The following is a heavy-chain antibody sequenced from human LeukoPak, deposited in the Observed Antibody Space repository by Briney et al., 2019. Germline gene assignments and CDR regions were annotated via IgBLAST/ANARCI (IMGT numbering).Heavy chain of an antibody. D-gene: IGHD5-18*01. CDR3: ARISKGGYKSGRRDPPYYFDY. CDR2: IRQDGSEK. Sequence: GGSLRLSCAASEFTFSTYWMSWVRQAPGKGLEWVANIRQDGSEKYYVDSVRGRFAISRDNAKNSLYLQMNSLRAEDTAVYYCARISKGGYKSGRRDPPYYFDYWGQGTLVPVSS. V-gene: IGHV3-7*03. CDR1: EFTFSTYW. J-gene: IGHJ4*02.